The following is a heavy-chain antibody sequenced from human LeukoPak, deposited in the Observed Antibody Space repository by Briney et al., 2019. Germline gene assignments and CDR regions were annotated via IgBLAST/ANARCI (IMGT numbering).Heavy chain of an antibody. D-gene: IGHD3-16*01. CDR3: ARDHWGFDY. CDR1: GGSFRSGGYS. V-gene: IGHV4-31*03. Sequence: SETLSLTCTGSGGSFRSGGYSWSWIRQHPGKGLEWIGYIYYSGSTYYNPSLKSRVTISVDTSKNQFSLKLSSVTAADTAVYYCARDHWGFDYWGQGTLVTVSS. J-gene: IGHJ4*02. CDR2: IYYSGST.